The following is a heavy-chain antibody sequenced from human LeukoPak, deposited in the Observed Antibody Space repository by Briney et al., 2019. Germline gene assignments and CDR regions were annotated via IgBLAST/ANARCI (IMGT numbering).Heavy chain of an antibody. D-gene: IGHD4-17*01. CDR2: ISYDGSNR. J-gene: IGHJ6*03. CDR1: GFTFSSYG. Sequence: GRSLRLSRAASGFTFSSYGMHWVRQAPGKGLEWVAVISYDGSNRYYADSVKGRFTISRDNSKNTLYLQMNSLRAEDTAVYYCAKDGDYGDYYYYYMDVWGKGTTVTISS. V-gene: IGHV3-30*18. CDR3: AKDGDYGDYYYYYMDV.